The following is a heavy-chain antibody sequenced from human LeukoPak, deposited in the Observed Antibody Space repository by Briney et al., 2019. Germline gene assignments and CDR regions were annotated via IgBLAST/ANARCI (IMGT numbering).Heavy chain of an antibody. Sequence: GGSLRLSCAASGFDFSSYAMHWVRQAPGKGLEWMAVIIYDGSNKNYADSVKGRFTISRDNAKNALYLQMNSLRAEDTAVYYCARGELVPDYWGQGTLVTVSS. V-gene: IGHV3-30*04. J-gene: IGHJ4*02. D-gene: IGHD6-6*01. CDR1: GFDFSSYA. CDR3: ARGELVPDY. CDR2: IIYDGSNK.